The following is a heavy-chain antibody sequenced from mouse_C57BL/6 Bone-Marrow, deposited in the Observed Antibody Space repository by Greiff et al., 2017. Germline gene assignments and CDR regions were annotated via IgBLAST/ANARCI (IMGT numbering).Heavy chain of an antibody. CDR3: ADGLGFAY. CDR1: GYTFTSYW. Sequence: QVQLQQPGAELVKPGASVKMSCKASGYTFTSYWMQWVKQRPGQGLEWIGEIDPSDNYTNYNQKFKGKATLTVETSSSTAYMQLSSLTSEDSAVYYCADGLGFAYWGQGTLVTFSA. CDR2: IDPSDNYT. V-gene: IGHV1-50*01. J-gene: IGHJ3*01.